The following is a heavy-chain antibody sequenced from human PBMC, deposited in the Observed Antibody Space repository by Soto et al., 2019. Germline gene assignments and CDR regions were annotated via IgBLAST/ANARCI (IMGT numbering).Heavy chain of an antibody. Sequence: GASVKVSCKASGYTFTGQFMHWVRQAPGQGLGWMGWINPNSGGTTYSQRFQGRVTMTRDTSITTGYMELTGLTSNDTAVYYCALTGSGGSWGQGTLVTVSS. V-gene: IGHV1-2*02. CDR2: INPNSGGT. CDR1: GYTFTGQF. J-gene: IGHJ5*02. CDR3: ALTGSGGS. D-gene: IGHD1-20*01.